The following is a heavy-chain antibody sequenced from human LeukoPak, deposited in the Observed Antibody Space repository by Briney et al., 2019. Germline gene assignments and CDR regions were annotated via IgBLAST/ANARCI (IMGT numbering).Heavy chain of an antibody. V-gene: IGHV3-49*03. CDR3: TRLVRGVTGFVDH. D-gene: IGHD2-8*01. CDR1: GFIFGDYA. Sequence: PGGSLRLSCTTSGFIFGDYAMSWFRQAPGRGLEWVGFIRSKTSGGTAEYAASVKGRYTISRDDSRGIVYLQMDSLKTEDTAVYYCTRLVRGVTGFVDHWGLGTLVTASS. J-gene: IGHJ4*02. CDR2: IRSKTSGGTA.